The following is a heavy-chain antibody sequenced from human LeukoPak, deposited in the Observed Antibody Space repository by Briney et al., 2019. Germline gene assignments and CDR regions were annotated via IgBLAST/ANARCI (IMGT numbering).Heavy chain of an antibody. CDR3: ARAIAVAGVDY. Sequence: ASVKVSCKASGYTFTSYYMHWVRQAPGQGLEWMGIINPSGGRTSYAQKFQGRVTMTRDTSTSTVYMELTSLRSEDTAVYYCARAIAVAGVDYWGQGTLVTVSS. CDR1: GYTFTSYY. J-gene: IGHJ4*02. V-gene: IGHV1-46*03. CDR2: INPSGGRT. D-gene: IGHD6-19*01.